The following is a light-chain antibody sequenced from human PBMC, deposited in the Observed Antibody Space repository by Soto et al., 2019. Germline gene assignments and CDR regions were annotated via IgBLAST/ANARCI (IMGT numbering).Light chain of an antibody. Sequence: DIQMTQSPSSLSASVGDRVTITCQASQDISNYLNWYQQKPGKAPKLLIYAASTLQSGVPSRFSGSGSGTEFTLTISSLQPEDFAVYYCQQYGSSPPVTFGQGTKVDIK. CDR3: QQYGSSPPVT. CDR2: AAS. J-gene: IGKJ1*01. V-gene: IGKV1-17*01. CDR1: QDISNY.